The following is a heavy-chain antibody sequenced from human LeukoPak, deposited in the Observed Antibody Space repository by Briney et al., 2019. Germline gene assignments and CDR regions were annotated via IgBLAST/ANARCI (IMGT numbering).Heavy chain of an antibody. CDR3: ATSMVRGVYQYY. V-gene: IGHV3-74*01. Sequence: GGSLRLSCAASGFTFSSYWMHWVRQAPGNGLVWVSRINSDGSSTSYADSVKGRFTISRDNAKNTLYLQMNSLRAEDTAVYYCATSMVRGVYQYYWGQGTLVTVSS. J-gene: IGHJ4*02. CDR2: INSDGSST. CDR1: GFTFSSYW. D-gene: IGHD3-10*01.